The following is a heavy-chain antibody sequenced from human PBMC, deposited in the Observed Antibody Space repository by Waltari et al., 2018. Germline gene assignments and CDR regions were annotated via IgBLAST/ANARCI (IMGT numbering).Heavy chain of an antibody. J-gene: IGHJ3*02. Sequence: QLQLQESGPGLVKSSETLSLTCTVSGGSISRSAYYWVWLRQPPGKELEWIGSIYPGGDTYYHASLESRGRRSVDRSSNHFSMRLRSVTAADTAVYYCARRGDWLPLDAFDIWGQGTVVTVSS. CDR3: ARRGDWLPLDAFDI. CDR2: IYPGGDT. D-gene: IGHD2-15*01. V-gene: IGHV4-39*02. CDR1: GGSISRSAYY.